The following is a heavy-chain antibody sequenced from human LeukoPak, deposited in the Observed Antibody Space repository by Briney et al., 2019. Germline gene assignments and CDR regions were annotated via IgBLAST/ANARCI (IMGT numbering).Heavy chain of an antibody. CDR2: INHSGST. J-gene: IGHJ6*02. D-gene: IGHD5-18*01. V-gene: IGHV4-39*07. Sequence: PSETLSLTCTVSGGSIRSSYYYWSWIRQPPGKGLEWIGEINHSGSTNYNPSLKSRVTISVDTSKNQFSLKLSSVTAADTAVYYCARSGPHRRSYGPWYYYYGMDVWGQGTTVTVSS. CDR3: ARSGPHRRSYGPWYYYYGMDV. CDR1: GGSIRSSYYY.